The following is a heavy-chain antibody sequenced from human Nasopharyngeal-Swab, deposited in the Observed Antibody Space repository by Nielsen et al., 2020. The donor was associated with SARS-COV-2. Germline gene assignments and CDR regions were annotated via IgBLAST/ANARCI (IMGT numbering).Heavy chain of an antibody. J-gene: IGHJ4*02. V-gene: IGHV3-23*01. CDR2: ISGSGGST. Sequence: GESLKISCAASGFTFSSYAMSWVRQAPGKGLERVSAISGSGGSTYYADSVKGRFTISRDNSKNTLYLQMNSLRAEDTAVYYCAKVPLYYYDSSGPRDYWGQGTLVTVSS. CDR1: GFTFSSYA. D-gene: IGHD3-22*01. CDR3: AKVPLYYYDSSGPRDY.